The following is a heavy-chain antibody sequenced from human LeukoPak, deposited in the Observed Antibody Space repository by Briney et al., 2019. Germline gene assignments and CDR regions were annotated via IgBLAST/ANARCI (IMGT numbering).Heavy chain of an antibody. CDR2: IYYSGST. J-gene: IGHJ4*02. Sequence: XETLSLTCTVSGGSISSYYWSWIRQPPGKGLEWIGYIYYSGSTNYNPSLKSRVTISVDTSKNQFSLKLSSVTAADTAVYYCARAVYDFWSGYFDYWGQGTLVTVSS. CDR1: GGSISSYY. D-gene: IGHD3-3*01. CDR3: ARAVYDFWSGYFDY. V-gene: IGHV4-59*01.